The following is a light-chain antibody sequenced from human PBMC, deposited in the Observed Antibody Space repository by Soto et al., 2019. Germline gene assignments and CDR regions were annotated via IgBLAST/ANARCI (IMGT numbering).Light chain of an antibody. J-gene: IGKJ2*01. CDR1: QTISTY. CDR3: QKSSSIPYT. V-gene: IGKV1-39*01. CDR2: AAS. Sequence: DIQMTQSPSSLSASVGDRVTNTCRASQTISTYLNWYQQNPGKAPKLLIYAASNLQNGVPSRFSGSGSGTDFTLTISSLQPEDFATYYCQKSSSIPYTFGQGTQLEIK.